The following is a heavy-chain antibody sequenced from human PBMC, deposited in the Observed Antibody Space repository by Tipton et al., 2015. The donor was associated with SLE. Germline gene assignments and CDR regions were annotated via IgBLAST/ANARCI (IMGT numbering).Heavy chain of an antibody. Sequence: SGFNFSSYGMHWVRQAPGKGLEWVAFVRFDGSDTYYGDSVKGRFSISRDSSKNTLYLQMNSLRAEDTAVYYCAKTGTGFLEWLHDYWGQGTLVTVSS. CDR3: AKTGTGFLEWLHDY. D-gene: IGHD3-3*01. V-gene: IGHV3-30*02. CDR1: GFNFSSYG. CDR2: VRFDGSDT. J-gene: IGHJ4*02.